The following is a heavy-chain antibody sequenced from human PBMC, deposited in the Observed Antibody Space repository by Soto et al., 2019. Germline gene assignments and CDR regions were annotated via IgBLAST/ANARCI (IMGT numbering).Heavy chain of an antibody. Sequence: QITLTESGPTLVKPTQTLTLTCTFSGFSFSTSAVGVGWIRQPPGKALEWLALIYWDDDKRYSPFLKSRLTIXXDTSTIQVVLTMTNMDPVDTGTYYCAHLSWAASGTRYYFDYWGQGTLVTVSS. CDR1: GFSFSTSAVG. J-gene: IGHJ4*02. CDR2: IYWDDDK. CDR3: AHLSWAASGTRYYFDY. V-gene: IGHV2-5*02. D-gene: IGHD6-13*01.